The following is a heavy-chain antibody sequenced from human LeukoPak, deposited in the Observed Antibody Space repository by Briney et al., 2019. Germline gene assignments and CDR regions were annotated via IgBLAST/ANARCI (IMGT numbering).Heavy chain of an antibody. CDR3: ARGGYSSSRHAFDI. Sequence: SQTLSLTCAISGDSVSSNSAAWNWIRQSPSRGLEWLGRTYYRSKWYNDYAVSVKSRITINPDTSKNQFSLHLNSVTPEDTAVYYCARGGYSSSRHAFDIWGQGTMTVSS. J-gene: IGHJ3*02. CDR2: TYYRSKWYN. V-gene: IGHV6-1*01. CDR1: GDSVSSNSAA. D-gene: IGHD6-13*01.